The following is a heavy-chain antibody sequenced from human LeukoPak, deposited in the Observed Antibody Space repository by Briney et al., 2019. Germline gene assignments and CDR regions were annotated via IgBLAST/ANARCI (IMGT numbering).Heavy chain of an antibody. CDR3: ARLSRDGYSHFDY. J-gene: IGHJ4*02. D-gene: IGHD5-24*01. V-gene: IGHV4-59*01. Sequence: SETLSLTCTVSGGSISSYYWSWIRQPPGKGLEWIGYIYYSGSTNYNPSLKSRVTISVDTSKTQFSLKLSSVTAADTAVYYCARLSRDGYSHFDYWGQGTLVTVSS. CDR1: GGSISSYY. CDR2: IYYSGST.